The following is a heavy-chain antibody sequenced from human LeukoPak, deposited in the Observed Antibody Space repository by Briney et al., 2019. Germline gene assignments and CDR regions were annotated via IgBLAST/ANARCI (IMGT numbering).Heavy chain of an antibody. CDR3: ARGKSSSWSRGWFDP. CDR1: GGSFSGYY. V-gene: IGHV4-34*01. D-gene: IGHD6-13*01. Sequence: SETLSLTCAVYGGSFSGYYWSWIRQPPGKGLEWIGEINHSGSTNYNPSLKSRVTISVDTSKNQFSLKLSSVTAADTAVYYCARGKSSSWSRGWFDPWGQGTLVTVSS. CDR2: INHSGST. J-gene: IGHJ5*02.